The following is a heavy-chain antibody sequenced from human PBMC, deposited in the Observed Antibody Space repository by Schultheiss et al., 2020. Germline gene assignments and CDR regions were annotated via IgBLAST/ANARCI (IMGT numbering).Heavy chain of an antibody. CDR2: ISYDGSNK. Sequence: GGSLRLSCAASGFTFSSYGMSWVRQAPGKGLEWVAVISYDGSNKYYADSVKGRFTISRDNSKNTLYLQMNSLRAEDTAVYYCARDPGWELLKDWFDPWGQGTLVTVSS. CDR1: GFTFSSYG. J-gene: IGHJ5*02. CDR3: ARDPGWELLKDWFDP. V-gene: IGHV3-30*03. D-gene: IGHD1-26*01.